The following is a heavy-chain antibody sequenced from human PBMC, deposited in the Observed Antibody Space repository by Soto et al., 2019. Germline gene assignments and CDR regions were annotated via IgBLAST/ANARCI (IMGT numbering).Heavy chain of an antibody. CDR1: GYTFTTYG. CDR3: ARSLGYSSSDWFDP. J-gene: IGHJ5*02. Sequence: QVQLVQSGAEVKKPGASVKVSCKASGYTFTTYGITWVRQAPGQGLEWMGWISTYNGNTNYEQKLQGRVTMTTDTSTSTAYMELRSLRSDDTAVYYCARSLGYSSSDWFDPWGQGTLVTVSS. CDR2: ISTYNGNT. D-gene: IGHD6-6*01. V-gene: IGHV1-18*01.